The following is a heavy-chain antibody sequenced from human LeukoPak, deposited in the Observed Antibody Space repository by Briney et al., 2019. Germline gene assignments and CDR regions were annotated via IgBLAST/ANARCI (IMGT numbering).Heavy chain of an antibody. CDR3: ARDMRIQPWAFDV. CDR1: GFTFSSYW. D-gene: IGHD5-18*01. J-gene: IGHJ3*01. Sequence: GGSLRLSCAASGFTFSSYWMHWVRQAPGKGLVWVSRINSDGSSTSYAGSVKGRFTISRDNAKNTLYLQMNSLRAEDTAVYYCARDMRIQPWAFDVWGQGTMVTVSS. V-gene: IGHV3-74*01. CDR2: INSDGSST.